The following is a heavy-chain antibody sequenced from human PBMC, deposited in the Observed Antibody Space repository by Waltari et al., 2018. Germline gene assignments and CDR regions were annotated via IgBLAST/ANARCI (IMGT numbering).Heavy chain of an antibody. CDR2: VHPSGRT. V-gene: IGHV4-4*02. J-gene: IGHJ4*02. CDR3: ARDRGRGLYLDC. Sequence: QLQLQESGPGLVQPSGTLSLTCAVSGDSTSTAYWWSWVRQPQGRGLEWIGQVHPSGRTNYNPSFASRVTVSLDTYNNQFSLKVTSATAADTAVYYCARDRGRGLYLDCWGPGTLVTVSP. D-gene: IGHD2-15*01. CDR1: GDSTSTAYW.